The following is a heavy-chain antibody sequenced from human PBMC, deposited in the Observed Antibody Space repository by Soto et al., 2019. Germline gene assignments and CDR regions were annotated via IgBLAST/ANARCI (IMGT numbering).Heavy chain of an antibody. V-gene: IGHV3-23*01. CDR3: AKVPEREMDIVATSYFDY. CDR1: GFTFSSYA. J-gene: IGHJ4*02. D-gene: IGHD5-12*01. Sequence: GGSLRLSCAASGFTFSSYAISWVRQAPGKGLEWVSAISGSGGSTYYADSVKGRLTISRDNSKNTLYLQMNSLRAKDTAVYYCAKVPEREMDIVATSYFDYWGQGTLVTVSS. CDR2: ISGSGGST.